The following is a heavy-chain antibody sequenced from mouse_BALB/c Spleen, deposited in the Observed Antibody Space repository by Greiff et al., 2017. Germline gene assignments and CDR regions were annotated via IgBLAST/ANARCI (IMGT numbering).Heavy chain of an antibody. CDR3: ARHGGGYAVDY. J-gene: IGHJ4*01. V-gene: IGHV5-12-2*01. Sequence: EVHLVESGGGLVQPGGSLKLSCAASGFTFSSYTMSWVRQTPEKRLEWVAYISNGGGSTYYPDTVKGRFTISRDNAKNTLYLQMSSLKSEDTAMYYCARHGGGYAVDYWGQGTSVTVSS. CDR2: ISNGGGST. CDR1: GFTFSSYT.